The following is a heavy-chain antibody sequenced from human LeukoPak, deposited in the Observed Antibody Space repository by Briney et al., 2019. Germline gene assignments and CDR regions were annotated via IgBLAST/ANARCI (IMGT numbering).Heavy chain of an antibody. CDR3: AGFTFFRGVITFDY. J-gene: IGHJ4*02. D-gene: IGHD3-10*01. CDR1: GGSISTSNYY. Sequence: SETLSLTCTVSGGSISTSNYYWGWIRQPPGKGLEWIGNIFYSGSTYYSPSVKSRVTISLDTSRNQFSLKLNSVTAADTAVYSCAGFTFFRGVITFDYWGQGTLVTVSS. CDR2: IFYSGST. V-gene: IGHV4-39*07.